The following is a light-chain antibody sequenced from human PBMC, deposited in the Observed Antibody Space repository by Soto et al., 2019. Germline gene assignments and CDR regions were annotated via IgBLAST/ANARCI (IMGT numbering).Light chain of an antibody. Sequence: QSALTQPASVSGSLGQSITISCSGTSSDVGAYNYVSWYQQYPGKAPKLMIYHVTDRPSGVSNRFSGSKSGNTASLTISGLHDEDEADYYFCSYTTGNTFVFGTGTKLTVL. CDR2: HVT. V-gene: IGLV2-14*01. CDR1: SSDVGAYNY. J-gene: IGLJ1*01. CDR3: CSYTTGNTFV.